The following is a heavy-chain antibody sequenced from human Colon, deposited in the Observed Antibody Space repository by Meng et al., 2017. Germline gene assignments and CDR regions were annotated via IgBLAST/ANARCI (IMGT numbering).Heavy chain of an antibody. D-gene: IGHD2-15*01. V-gene: IGHV4-59*01. CDR3: AKYDRPPYCFEY. J-gene: IGHJ4*02. Sequence: QVQPQESGPGLVNPSGTLSLTCTVSGGSISGNYWSWIRQSPGRGLEWIAYIYYTGSTNYNPSFKSRATISVDTSKNQFSLNLASVTAADTAVYYCAKYDRPPYCFEYWGQGTLVTVSS. CDR2: IYYTGST. CDR1: GGSISGNY.